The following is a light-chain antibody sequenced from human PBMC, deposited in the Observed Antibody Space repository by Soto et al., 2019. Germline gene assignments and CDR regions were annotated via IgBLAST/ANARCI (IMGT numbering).Light chain of an antibody. Sequence: DIVMTQSPATLSLSPGERATISCRASQSVSSYLAWYQQKPGQAPRLLIYDAANRATGIPARFSGSGSGTDVTLTISSLEPEDFSVYYCQQRSNWLTWTFGQGTKVEIK. J-gene: IGKJ1*01. CDR1: QSVSSY. V-gene: IGKV3-11*01. CDR2: DAA. CDR3: QQRSNWLTWT.